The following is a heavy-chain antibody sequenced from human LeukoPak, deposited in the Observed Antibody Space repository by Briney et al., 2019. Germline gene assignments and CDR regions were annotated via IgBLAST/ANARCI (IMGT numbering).Heavy chain of an antibody. CDR2: IIPLFGAA. Sequence: SVKVSCKASGGTFSNYAINWVRQAPGQGLGWMGGIIPLFGAANYAQKFQGRVTITADKSTSTAYMELSSLRSEDTAVYYCARGSSVGSGYYYYYYYMDVWGKGTTVTVSS. V-gene: IGHV1-69*06. D-gene: IGHD3-10*01. J-gene: IGHJ6*03. CDR3: ARGSSVGSGYYYYYYYMDV. CDR1: GGTFSNYA.